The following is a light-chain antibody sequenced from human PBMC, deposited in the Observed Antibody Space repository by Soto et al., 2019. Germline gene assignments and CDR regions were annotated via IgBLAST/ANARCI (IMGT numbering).Light chain of an antibody. CDR1: QDITNY. CDR3: PHYLNLPLT. Sequence: DIQMTQSPSSLSASVGDRVTITCQSSQDITNYLNGYQQKPGKAPKLLIYEASSLETGVPSRFIGGGSGTHFTFTISSLQPEDFATYYCPHYLNLPLTFGGGTKVEVK. CDR2: EAS. J-gene: IGKJ4*01. V-gene: IGKV1-33*01.